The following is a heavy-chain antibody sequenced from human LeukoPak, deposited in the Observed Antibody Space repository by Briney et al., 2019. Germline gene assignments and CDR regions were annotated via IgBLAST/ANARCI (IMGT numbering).Heavy chain of an antibody. CDR2: INHSGST. D-gene: IGHD2-2*01. J-gene: IGHJ5*02. CDR1: GGPFSGYY. CDR3: ARNPYCSSTSCLNWFDP. Sequence: PSETLSLTCAVYGGPFSGYYWSWIRQPPGKGLEWIGEINHSGSTNYNPSLKSRVTISVDTSKNQFSLKLSSVTAADTAVYYCARNPYCSSTSCLNWFDPWGQGTLVTVSS. V-gene: IGHV4-34*01.